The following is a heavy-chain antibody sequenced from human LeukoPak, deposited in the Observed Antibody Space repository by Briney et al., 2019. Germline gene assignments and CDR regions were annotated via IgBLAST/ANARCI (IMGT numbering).Heavy chain of an antibody. V-gene: IGHV4-59*08. CDR2: IYYSGST. D-gene: IGHD1-26*01. CDR1: GGXISSYY. Sequence: SETLSLTCTVSGGXISSYYCSWIRQLPGKGLEWIGDIYYSGSTNYNPSLKSRVTISVDTSKNQFSLRLSSVTAADTAVYYSARLASGSYGPLTPFDYWGQGTLVTVSS. J-gene: IGHJ4*02. CDR3: ARLASGSYGPLTPFDY.